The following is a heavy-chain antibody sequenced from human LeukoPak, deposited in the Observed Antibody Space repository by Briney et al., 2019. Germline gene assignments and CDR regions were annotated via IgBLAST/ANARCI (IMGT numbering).Heavy chain of an antibody. J-gene: IGHJ4*02. CDR2: IGTTGGTT. CDR3: AKDRKSGNYYYFDY. D-gene: IGHD1-7*01. Sequence: GGSLRLSCEASGFTFSSYAMTWVRQAPGKGLEWVSSIGTTGGTTYYAGSVKGRFTISRDNSMNTLYLQMNSLRAEDTAVYYCAKDRKSGNYYYFDYWGQGALATVSS. V-gene: IGHV3-23*01. CDR1: GFTFSSYA.